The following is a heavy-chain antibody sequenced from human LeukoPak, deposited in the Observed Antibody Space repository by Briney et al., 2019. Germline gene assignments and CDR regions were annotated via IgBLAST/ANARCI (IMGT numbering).Heavy chain of an antibody. CDR3: AREGVWRQQLVDYYYGMDV. V-gene: IGHV3-7*01. D-gene: IGHD6-13*01. Sequence: GGSLRLSCAASGFTFSLYWMNWVRRAPGKGLEWVANIKQDRSEKNYVDSVKGRFTISRDNAKNTLYLQMNSLRAEDTAVYYCAREGVWRQQLVDYYYGMDVWGQGTTVTVSS. J-gene: IGHJ6*02. CDR2: IKQDRSEK. CDR1: GFTFSLYW.